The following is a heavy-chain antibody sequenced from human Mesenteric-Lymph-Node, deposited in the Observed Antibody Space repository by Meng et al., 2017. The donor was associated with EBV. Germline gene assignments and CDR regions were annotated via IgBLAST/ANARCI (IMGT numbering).Heavy chain of an antibody. CDR2: INPSGDYT. J-gene: IGHJ4*02. CDR3: ARDSGNFSPDS. V-gene: IGHV1-46*01. Sequence: VQSGAGARKPGAPVRIYCKSGYTFSNHYVHGIRQAPGKGLEWMGIINPSGDYTNYAPQFQGRFTLNRDTSTDTVNMEMIGLTSDDTAVYFCARDSGNFSPDSWGQGSLVTVSS. CDR1: YTFSNHY. D-gene: IGHD1-26*01.